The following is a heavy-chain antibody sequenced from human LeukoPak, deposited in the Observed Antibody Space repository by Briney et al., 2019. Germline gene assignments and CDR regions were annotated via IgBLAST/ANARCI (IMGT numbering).Heavy chain of an antibody. CDR2: IKQDGSEK. D-gene: IGHD5-18*01. CDR1: GFTFSTFW. CDR3: ARDRGHSRGYNYGYFDY. J-gene: IGHJ4*02. V-gene: IGHV3-7*01. Sequence: PGGSLRLSCAASGFTFSTFWMTWVRQAPGKGLEWVANIKQDGSEKYYVYSGKGRFTISRDNPKNSLYLQMNSMRAEETAVYYCARDRGHSRGYNYGYFDYRGQGTLVTVSS.